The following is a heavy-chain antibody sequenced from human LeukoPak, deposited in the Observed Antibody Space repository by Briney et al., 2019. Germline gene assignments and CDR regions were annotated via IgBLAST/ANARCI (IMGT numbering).Heavy chain of an antibody. CDR2: ISAYNGNT. J-gene: IGHJ6*04. CDR3: ARNQYSGSYSPRDGMDV. Sequence: ASVKVSCKASGYTFTSYGISWVRQAPGQGLEWMGGISAYNGNTNYPQKLQGRVTMTTDTSTSTAYMELRSLRSDDTAVYYCARNQYSGSYSPRDGMDVWGKGTTVTVSS. V-gene: IGHV1-18*01. D-gene: IGHD1-26*01. CDR1: GYTFTSYG.